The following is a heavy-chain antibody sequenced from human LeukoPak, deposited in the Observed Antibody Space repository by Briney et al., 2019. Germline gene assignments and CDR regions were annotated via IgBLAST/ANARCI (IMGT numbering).Heavy chain of an antibody. J-gene: IGHJ4*02. V-gene: IGHV4-39*01. D-gene: IGHD2-2*01. CDR3: STSCYAGDY. CDR2: IYYSGST. CDR1: GGSISSSSYY. Sequence: SETLSLTCTVSGGSISSSSYYWGWIRQPPGKGLEWIGSIYYSGSTYYNPSLKSRVTISVDTSKNQFSLKLSSVTAADTAVYYCSTSCYAGDYWGQGILVTVSS.